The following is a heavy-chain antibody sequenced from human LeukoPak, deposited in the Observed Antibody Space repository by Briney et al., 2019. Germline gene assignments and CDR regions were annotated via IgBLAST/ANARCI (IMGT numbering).Heavy chain of an antibody. Sequence: PSETLSLTCTVSGGSISSYYWSWIRQPPGKGLEWIGYIFYTGSTNYNPSLKSRVTISVLTSKNRFSLKLSFVTAADTAVYYCATLTGGDDAFDIWGQGTMVTVSS. CDR1: GGSISSYY. J-gene: IGHJ3*02. V-gene: IGHV4-59*01. CDR2: IFYTGST. D-gene: IGHD4-23*01. CDR3: ATLTGGDDAFDI.